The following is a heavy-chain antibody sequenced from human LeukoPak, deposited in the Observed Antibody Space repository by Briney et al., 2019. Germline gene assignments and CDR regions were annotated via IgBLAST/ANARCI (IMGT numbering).Heavy chain of an antibody. CDR1: GFSLSTSGMC. D-gene: IGHD4-11*01. Sequence: SGPALVKPTQTLTLTCTFSGFSLSTSGMCVSWIRQPPGKALEWLARIDWDDDKYYSTSLKTRLTISKDTSKNQVVLTMTNMDPVDTATYYCARIGGYSNCDDAFDIWGQGTMVTVSS. V-gene: IGHV2-70*11. CDR3: ARIGGYSNCDDAFDI. CDR2: IDWDDDK. J-gene: IGHJ3*02.